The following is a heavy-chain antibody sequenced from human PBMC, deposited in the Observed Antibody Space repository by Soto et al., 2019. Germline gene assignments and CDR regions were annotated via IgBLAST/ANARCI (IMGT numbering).Heavy chain of an antibody. V-gene: IGHV3-64*04. CDR3: ARDFVVGGPTINYYYGMDV. CDR1: GIALTTSV. J-gene: IGHJ6*02. CDR2: ISSNGENI. Sequence: GGSLRLSCSASGIALTTSVMHWFRQAPGKRLEFVSAISSNGENIYYGDSVKGRFTISRDISKNTLYLQMNSLGAEDTAVYYCARDFVVGGPTINYYYGMDVWGQGTTVTVSS. D-gene: IGHD1-26*01.